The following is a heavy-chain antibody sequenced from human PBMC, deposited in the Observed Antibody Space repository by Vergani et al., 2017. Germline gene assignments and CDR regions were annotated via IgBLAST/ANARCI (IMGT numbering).Heavy chain of an antibody. CDR2: IYRTGRT. V-gene: IGHV4-38-2*01. Sequence: QVQLQESGPGLVKPSETLSLTCAVSGFSIDNGYYWDWIRQPPGKGLEWIGSIYRTGRTHFNPSLKSRVTISVDTSKNQFSLKLSSVTAADTAVYYCGSSTQGYYYYYMDVWGKGP. D-gene: IGHD2-2*01. CDR3: GSSTQGYYYYYMDV. CDR1: GFSIDNGYY. J-gene: IGHJ6*03.